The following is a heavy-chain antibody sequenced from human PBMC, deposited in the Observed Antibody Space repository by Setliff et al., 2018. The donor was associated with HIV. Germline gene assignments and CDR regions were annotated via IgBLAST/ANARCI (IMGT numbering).Heavy chain of an antibody. CDR3: GRARSAWYNTRPYYFDL. V-gene: IGHV4-59*08. D-gene: IGHD6-19*01. CDR1: GGSISHSH. Sequence: SETLSLTCTVSGGSISHSHWSWIRQPPGKGLEWIGYFMYNDVTYLNYRNPSLKSRLSISVDRSKNQFSLTLSSVTAADTAVYYCGRARSAWYNTRPYYFDLWGRGTLVTVSS. CDR2: FMYNDVT. J-gene: IGHJ4*02.